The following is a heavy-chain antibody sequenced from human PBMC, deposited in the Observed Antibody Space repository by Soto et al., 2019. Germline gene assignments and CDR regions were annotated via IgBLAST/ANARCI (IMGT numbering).Heavy chain of an antibody. J-gene: IGHJ4*02. CDR3: ARGGMVIIPTATAFDY. CDR2: IYASGST. CDR1: GGSISPYY. Sequence: SETLPLTCSVSGGSISPYYWSWIRQPAGKGLEWIGRIYASGSTNYNPSLKSRVTMSVATSKNQFSLKLTSVTAADTATYYCARGGMVIIPTATAFDYWGQGTLVTVSS. D-gene: IGHD1-1*01. V-gene: IGHV4-4*07.